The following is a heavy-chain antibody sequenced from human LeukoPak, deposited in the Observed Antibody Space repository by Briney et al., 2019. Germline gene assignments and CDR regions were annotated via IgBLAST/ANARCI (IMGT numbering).Heavy chain of an antibody. J-gene: IGHJ5*02. D-gene: IGHD4-17*01. Sequence: VRQAPGQGLEWMGIINPSGGSTSYAQKFQGRVTMTRDTSTSTVYMELSSLRSEDTAVYYCARDRSLDYGDPRWFDPWGQGTLVTVSS. CDR3: ARDRSLDYGDPRWFDP. CDR2: INPSGGST. V-gene: IGHV1-46*01.